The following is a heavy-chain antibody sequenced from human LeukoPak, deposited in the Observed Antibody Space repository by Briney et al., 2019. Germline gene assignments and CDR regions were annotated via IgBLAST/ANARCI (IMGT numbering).Heavy chain of an antibody. D-gene: IGHD2-2*01. CDR2: IYPGDSDT. V-gene: IGHV5-51*01. CDR1: GYSFTSYW. CDR3: ARLRVSFRGPDAFDI. Sequence: GESLKISCKGSGYSFTSYWIGWVRQMPGKGLEWMGIIYPGDSDTRYSPSFQGQVTISADKSISTAYLQWSSLKASDTAMYYCARLRVSFRGPDAFDIWGQGTMVTVSS. J-gene: IGHJ3*02.